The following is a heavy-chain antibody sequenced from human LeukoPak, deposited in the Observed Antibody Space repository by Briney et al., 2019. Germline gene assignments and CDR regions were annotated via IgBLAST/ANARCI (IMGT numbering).Heavy chain of an antibody. CDR1: GGTFSNYA. CDR2: IVVGSGNT. Sequence: GASVKVSCKASGGTFSNYAISWVRQARGQRLEWIGWIVVGSGNTNYAQKFQERVTITRDMSTSTAYMELSSLRSEDTAVYYCAADRGDSGSYHLPIYYMDVWGKGTTVTVSS. J-gene: IGHJ6*03. D-gene: IGHD1-26*01. V-gene: IGHV1-58*02. CDR3: AADRGDSGSYHLPIYYMDV.